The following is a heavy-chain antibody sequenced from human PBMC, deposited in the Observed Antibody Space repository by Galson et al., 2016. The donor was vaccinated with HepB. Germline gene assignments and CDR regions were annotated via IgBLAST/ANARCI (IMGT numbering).Heavy chain of an antibody. Sequence: TLSLTCTVSGGSISSGSYSWSWIRQPAGKGLEWIGRINTGGSTLYNPSLKSRFTISVDTSKKQFSLKLNSVTAADTDVYYCARKYSSGGLDCFESWGQGTLFTVSS. D-gene: IGHD6-19*01. J-gene: IGHJ4*02. CDR1: GGSISSGSYS. CDR3: ARKYSSGGLDCFES. V-gene: IGHV4-61*02. CDR2: INTGGST.